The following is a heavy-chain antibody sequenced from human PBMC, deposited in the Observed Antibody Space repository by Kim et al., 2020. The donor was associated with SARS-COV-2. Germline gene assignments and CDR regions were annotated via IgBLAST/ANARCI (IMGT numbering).Heavy chain of an antibody. Sequence: GGSLRLSCATSGFAFSDSPLHWVRQSPGTGLEWVALISSDGTQKNYANSVRGRFTISRDISKRTLFLQMNSLRPEDTAVYYCATDWAAVSSGSYVFDFLG. J-gene: IGHJ4*01. CDR1: GFAFSDSP. D-gene: IGHD3-10*01. CDR3: ATDWAAVSSGSYVFDF. V-gene: IGHV3-30*04. CDR2: ISSDGTQK.